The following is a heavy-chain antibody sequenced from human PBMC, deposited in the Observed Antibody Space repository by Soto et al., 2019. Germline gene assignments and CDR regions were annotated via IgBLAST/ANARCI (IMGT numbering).Heavy chain of an antibody. V-gene: IGHV5-51*01. D-gene: IGHD2-2*02. J-gene: IGHJ4*02. CDR1: GYSFTSYW. CDR3: ARQGYCSSTACYTVDY. Sequence: GESLKISCKGSGYSFTSYWIGWVRQMPGKGLEWTGIIYPGDSNTRYSPSFQGQVTISADKSITTAYLQWSSLKASDTAMYYCARQGYCSSTACYTVDYWGQGTLVTVSS. CDR2: IYPGDSNT.